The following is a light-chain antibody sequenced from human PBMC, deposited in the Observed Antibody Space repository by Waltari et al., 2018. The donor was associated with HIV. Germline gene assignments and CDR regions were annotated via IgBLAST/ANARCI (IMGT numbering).Light chain of an antibody. CDR2: GAN. V-gene: IGKV1-16*01. CDR3: QQYNSYPLS. J-gene: IGKJ3*01. CDR1: QGVGTS. Sequence: DIEMTQSPSSLSASVGDRVSIICRASQGVGTSLACFQQKPGRAPKSLIYGANTLWSGVPPRFSGSGFGTDFTLTISSLQPEDFATYYCQQYNSYPLSFGPGTKVDVK.